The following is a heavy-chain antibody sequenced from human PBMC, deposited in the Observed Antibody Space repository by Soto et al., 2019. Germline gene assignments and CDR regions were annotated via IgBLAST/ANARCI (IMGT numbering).Heavy chain of an antibody. CDR1: GFTFSNAW. CDR3: TTDRHVYGDYGDYYYYYGMAV. J-gene: IGHJ6*02. Sequence: GGSLRLSCAASGFTFSNAWMNWVRQAPGKGLEWVGRIKSKTDGGTTDYAAPVKGRFTISRDDSKNTLYLQMNSLKTEDTAVYYCTTDRHVYGDYGDYYYYYGMAVWAQGTTVPVS. V-gene: IGHV3-15*07. CDR2: IKSKTDGGTT. D-gene: IGHD4-17*01.